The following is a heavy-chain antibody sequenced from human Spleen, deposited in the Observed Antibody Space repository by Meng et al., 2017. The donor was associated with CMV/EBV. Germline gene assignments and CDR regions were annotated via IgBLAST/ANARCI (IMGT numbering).Heavy chain of an antibody. D-gene: IGHD6-6*01. CDR2: IYYSGST. Sequence: LRLSCTVSGGSISSGGYYWSWIRQHPGKGLEWIGYIYYSGSTYYNPSLKSRVTISVDTSKNQFSLKLSSVTAADTAVYYCARGGIAARFDYWGQGTLVTVSS. V-gene: IGHV4-31*03. CDR3: ARGGIAARFDY. J-gene: IGHJ4*02. CDR1: GGSISSGGYY.